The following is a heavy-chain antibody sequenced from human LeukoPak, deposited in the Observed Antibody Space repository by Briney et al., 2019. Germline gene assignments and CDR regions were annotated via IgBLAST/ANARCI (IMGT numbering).Heavy chain of an antibody. V-gene: IGHV4-39*01. CDR3: ARGGDYSYLFYYYYMDV. D-gene: IGHD2-21*02. Sequence: SETLSLTCTVSGGSISSYYWGWIRQPPGKGLEWIGSIYYSGSTYYNPSLKSRVTISVDTSKNQFSLKLSSVTAADTAVYYCARGGDYSYLFYYYYMDVWGKGTTVTISS. J-gene: IGHJ6*03. CDR1: GGSISSYY. CDR2: IYYSGST.